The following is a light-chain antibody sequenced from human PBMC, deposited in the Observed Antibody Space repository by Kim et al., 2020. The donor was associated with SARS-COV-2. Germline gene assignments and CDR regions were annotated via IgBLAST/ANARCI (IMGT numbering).Light chain of an antibody. Sequence: QSVLTQPPSASGTPGQRVTISCSRSRSNIGSNYVYWYQQLPGTAPKLLIYRNNQRPSGVPDRFSGSKSGTSASLAISGLRSEDEADYYCAAWDDSLSGPVFGGGTQLTVL. V-gene: IGLV1-47*01. CDR2: RNN. CDR1: RSNIGSNY. J-gene: IGLJ3*02. CDR3: AAWDDSLSGPV.